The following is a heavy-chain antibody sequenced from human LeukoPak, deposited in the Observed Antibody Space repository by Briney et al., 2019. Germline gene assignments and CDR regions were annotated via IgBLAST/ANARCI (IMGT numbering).Heavy chain of an antibody. J-gene: IGHJ6*02. CDR1: GGSISSGGYY. D-gene: IGHD3-3*02. CDR2: IYYSGST. Sequence: SQTLSLTCTVSGGSISSGGYYWSWIRQHPGKGLEWIGYIYYSGSTYYNPSLKSRVTISVDTSKNQFSLKLSSVTAADTAVYYCARDHSIFGVVIGRLGFGMDVWGQGTTVTVSS. CDR3: ARDHSIFGVVIGRLGFGMDV. V-gene: IGHV4-31*03.